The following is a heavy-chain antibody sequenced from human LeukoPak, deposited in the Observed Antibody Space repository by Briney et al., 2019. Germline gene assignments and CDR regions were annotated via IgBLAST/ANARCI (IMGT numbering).Heavy chain of an antibody. Sequence: GGSLRLSCSASGFTFSTYDMNWVRQAPGKGLVWVSRIIGDGSSTNYADSVKGRFTISRDNAMNTLYLQMNSLRVEDTAVYYCARDIRFGPWGQGTLVTVSS. CDR1: GFTFSTYD. CDR2: IIGDGSST. D-gene: IGHD2-21*01. V-gene: IGHV3-74*01. J-gene: IGHJ5*02. CDR3: ARDIRFGP.